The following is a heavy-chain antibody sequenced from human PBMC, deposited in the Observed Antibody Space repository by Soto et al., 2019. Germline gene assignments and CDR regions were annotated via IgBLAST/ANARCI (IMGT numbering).Heavy chain of an antibody. Sequence: ASVKVSCKASGYSFTSYGVHWVRQAPGQRLEWMGRINAIHGKANYSEKFQGRVTITADKSASTAYMELSSLRSEDTAVYYCARDPEGIRWFDPWGQGTLVTVSS. V-gene: IGHV1-3*01. CDR1: GYSFTSYG. CDR2: INAIHGKA. CDR3: ARDPEGIRWFDP. J-gene: IGHJ5*02.